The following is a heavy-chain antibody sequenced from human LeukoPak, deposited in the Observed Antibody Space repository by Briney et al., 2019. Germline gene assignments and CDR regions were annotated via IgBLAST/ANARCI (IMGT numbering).Heavy chain of an antibody. J-gene: IGHJ4*02. D-gene: IGHD6-13*01. CDR3: ARADEYSSSWYYFDY. CDR2: INSDGSST. V-gene: IGHV3-74*01. Sequence: GGSLRLSCAASGFTFSSYWMHWVRQAPGKGLVWVSRINSDGSSTRSADSVKGRFTISRDNAKNSLYLQMNSLRAEDTAVYYCARADEYSSSWYYFDYWGQGTLVTVSS. CDR1: GFTFSSYW.